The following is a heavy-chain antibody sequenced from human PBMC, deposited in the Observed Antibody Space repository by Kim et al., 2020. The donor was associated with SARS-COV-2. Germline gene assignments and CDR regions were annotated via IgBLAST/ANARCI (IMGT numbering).Heavy chain of an antibody. CDR2: IYYSGST. J-gene: IGHJ4*02. V-gene: IGHV4-31*03. Sequence: SETLSLTCTVSGGSISSGGYYWSWIRQHPGKGLEWIGYIYYSGSTYYNPSLKSRVTISVDTSKNQFSLKLSSVTAADTAVYYCARLRLAAAGPYVDYWGQGTLVTVSS. CDR3: ARLRLAAAGPYVDY. CDR1: GGSISSGGYY. D-gene: IGHD6-13*01.